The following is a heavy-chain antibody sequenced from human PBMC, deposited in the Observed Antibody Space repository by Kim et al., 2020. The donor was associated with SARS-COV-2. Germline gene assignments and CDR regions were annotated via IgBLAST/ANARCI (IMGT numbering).Heavy chain of an antibody. D-gene: IGHD3-22*01. CDR2: INPNSGGT. V-gene: IGHV1-2*02. Sequence: ASVKVSCKASGYTFTGYYMHWVRQAPGQGLEWMGWINPNSGGTNYAQKFQGRVTMTRDTSISTAYMELSRLRSDDTAVYYCARFYYYDSSGYSGACYGSDVCMDVWGQWTTVTVSS. CDR1: GYTFTGYY. J-gene: IGHJ6*02. CDR3: ARFYYYDSSGYSGACYGSDVCMDV.